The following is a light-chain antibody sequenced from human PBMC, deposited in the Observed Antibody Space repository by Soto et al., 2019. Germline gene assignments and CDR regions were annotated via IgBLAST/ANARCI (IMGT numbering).Light chain of an antibody. CDR2: EVT. V-gene: IGLV2-8*01. CDR3: SSFASSNTWV. Sequence: QSVLTQPPSASGSPGQSVTISCTGTSSDVGAYNYVSWYQQHAGKAPKLVIYEVTKRPSGVPDRFSGSKSANTASLTVSGLQAEDEADYYCSSFASSNTWVFGGGPKVTVL. CDR1: SSDVGAYNY. J-gene: IGLJ3*02.